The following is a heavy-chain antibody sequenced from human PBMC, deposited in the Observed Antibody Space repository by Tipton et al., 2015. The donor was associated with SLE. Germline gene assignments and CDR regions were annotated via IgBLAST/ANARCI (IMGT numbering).Heavy chain of an antibody. J-gene: IGHJ4*02. Sequence: TLSLTCTVSGGSISSYYWGWIRQPPGKGLEWIGSIYYSGSTYYSPSLKSRVTISVDTSQNQFSLKLSSVTAADTAVYYCARDRCSGGGCYFDFWGLGALVTVSS. D-gene: IGHD2-15*01. V-gene: IGHV4-39*07. CDR1: GGSISSYY. CDR2: IYYSGST. CDR3: ARDRCSGGGCYFDF.